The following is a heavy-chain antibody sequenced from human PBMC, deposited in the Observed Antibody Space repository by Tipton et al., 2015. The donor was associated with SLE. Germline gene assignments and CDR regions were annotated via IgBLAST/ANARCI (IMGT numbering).Heavy chain of an antibody. CDR1: GFTFSSYS. D-gene: IGHD4-23*01. J-gene: IGHJ4*02. CDR3: ARDSYGGNSLYFDY. CDR2: ISSSSSYI. Sequence: SLRLSCAASGFTFSSYSMNWVRQAPGKGLEWVSSISSSSSYIYYADSVKGRFTISRDNAKNSLYLQMNSPRAEDTAVYYCARDSYGGNSLYFDYWGQGTLVTVSS. V-gene: IGHV3-21*01.